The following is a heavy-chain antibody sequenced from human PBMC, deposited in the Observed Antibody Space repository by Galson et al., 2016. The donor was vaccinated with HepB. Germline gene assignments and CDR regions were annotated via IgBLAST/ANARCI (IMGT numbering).Heavy chain of an antibody. Sequence: SLRLSCAASGFTFDDYAMHWVRQVPGKGLEWVSGITWNSVTIGYADSVQGRFTISRDSAKNSLYLQMNGLRLEDTALYYFAKETRSYDIWTGEYYHYTMDVWGQGTTVTVSS. D-gene: IGHD3-9*01. CDR2: ITWNSVTI. J-gene: IGHJ6*02. V-gene: IGHV3-9*01. CDR3: AKETRSYDIWTGEYYHYTMDV. CDR1: GFTFDDYA.